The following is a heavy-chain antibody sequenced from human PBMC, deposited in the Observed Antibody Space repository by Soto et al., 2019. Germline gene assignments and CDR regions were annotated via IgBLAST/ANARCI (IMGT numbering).Heavy chain of an antibody. CDR3: AGGPGVARNY. CDR2: IYHSGST. V-gene: IGHV4-30-2*01. J-gene: IGHJ4*02. CDR1: GGSISSGGYS. D-gene: IGHD5-12*01. Sequence: QLQLQESGSGLVKPSQTLSLTCAVSGGSISSGGYSWSWIRQPPGKGLEWIGYIYHSGSTYSTPFLNSRVTIAVDSSKNQCSQKLSSATAAETAVYYGAGGPGVARNYWGQGTLVTVSS.